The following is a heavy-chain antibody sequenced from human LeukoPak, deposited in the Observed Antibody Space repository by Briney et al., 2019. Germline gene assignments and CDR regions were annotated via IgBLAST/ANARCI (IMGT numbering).Heavy chain of an antibody. CDR2: IYHSGST. Sequence: SETLSLTCTVSGGSISSGGYYWSWIRQPPGKGLEWIGYIYHSGSTYYNPSLKSRVTISVDRSKNQFSLKLSSVTAVDTAVYYCARGIAVAGTPFDYWGQGTLVTVSS. D-gene: IGHD6-19*01. J-gene: IGHJ4*02. CDR1: GGSISSGGYY. V-gene: IGHV4-30-2*01. CDR3: ARGIAVAGTPFDY.